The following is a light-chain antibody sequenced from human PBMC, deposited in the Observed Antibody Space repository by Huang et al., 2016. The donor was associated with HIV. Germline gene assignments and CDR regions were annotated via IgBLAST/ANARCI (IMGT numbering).Light chain of an antibody. CDR2: AAS. CDR3: QQTYSTPLT. J-gene: IGKJ1*01. V-gene: IGKV1-39*01. Sequence: DIQMTQSPSSLSASVGDRVTITCRASQSIISYLNWYQQKPGKAPKLMIYAASSLQSGVPSRVSGSGSGTDFTLTISGLQPEDVATYYCQQTYSTPLTVGQGTKVEIK. CDR1: QSIISY.